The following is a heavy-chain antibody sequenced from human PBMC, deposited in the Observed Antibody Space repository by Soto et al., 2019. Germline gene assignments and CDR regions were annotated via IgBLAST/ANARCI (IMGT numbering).Heavy chain of an antibody. CDR1: GYSFTSYW. CDR3: ARQGSRGVASISGTDYYGMDV. J-gene: IGHJ6*02. D-gene: IGHD5-12*01. Sequence: GESLKSSCKGCGYSFTSYWIAWVRPMTGKGLEWMGIIYPGDSDTKYSPSFQGLVTISADKSISTAYLQWSSLKASDTAMYYCARQGSRGVASISGTDYYGMDVWGQGTTVTVSS. V-gene: IGHV5-51*01. CDR2: IYPGDSDT.